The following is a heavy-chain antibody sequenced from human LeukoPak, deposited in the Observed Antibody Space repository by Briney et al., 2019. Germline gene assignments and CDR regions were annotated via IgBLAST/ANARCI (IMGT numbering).Heavy chain of an antibody. D-gene: IGHD6-25*01. CDR1: GYTFTGYY. CDR3: ARDWSAGAFDI. V-gene: IGHV1-2*02. CDR2: INPDNGGT. Sequence: ASVKVSCTASGYTFTGYYMHWVRQAPGQGLVWMGWINPDNGGTNYAQKFQGRVTMTRDTSISTAYMELSRLRSDDTAVYYCARDWSAGAFDIWGQGTMVTVSS. J-gene: IGHJ3*02.